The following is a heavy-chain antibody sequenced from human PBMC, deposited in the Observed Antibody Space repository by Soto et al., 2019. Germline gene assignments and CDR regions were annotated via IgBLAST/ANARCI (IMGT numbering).Heavy chain of an antibody. J-gene: IGHJ4*02. CDR2: IYSGGST. Sequence: EEQLVASGGDLVQPGGSLRLSCAASGFTVSNNYMSWVRQAPGKGLEWVSLIYSGGSTYYADSVKGRFTISRDSSKNTLYLPMTSLRAEDTAMYYCAAYSHKGYWGQGTLVTVSS. CDR3: AAYSHKGY. D-gene: IGHD3-16*01. CDR1: GFTVSNNY. V-gene: IGHV3-66*01.